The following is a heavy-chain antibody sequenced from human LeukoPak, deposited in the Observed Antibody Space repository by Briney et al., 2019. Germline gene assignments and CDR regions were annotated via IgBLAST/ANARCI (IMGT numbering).Heavy chain of an antibody. CDR3: AELGITMIGGV. D-gene: IGHD3-10*02. J-gene: IGHJ6*04. CDR2: ISGSSSDV. Sequence: GGSLRLSCAASGFTFSDSYMTWIRQAPGKGLELLSYISGSSSDVNYIDSVRGRFTISRDNAKNSLYLHMNSLTVEDTAVYYCAELGITMIGGVWGKGTTVTISS. V-gene: IGHV3-11*01. CDR1: GFTFSDSY.